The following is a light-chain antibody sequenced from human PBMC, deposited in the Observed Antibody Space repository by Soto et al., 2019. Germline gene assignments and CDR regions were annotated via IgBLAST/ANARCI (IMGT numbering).Light chain of an antibody. CDR3: QQYYSSPFT. J-gene: IGKJ4*01. CDR1: YSLLYTSNNKNF. Sequence: DIVMTQSPASLAVSLGERATIDCKSSYSLLYTSNNKNFLAWYQQRPGQPPKLLIYWASTRESGVPDRFSGSGSGTDFTLTINGLQAEDVAVYYCQQYYSSPFTFGGGTKVDIK. V-gene: IGKV4-1*01. CDR2: WAS.